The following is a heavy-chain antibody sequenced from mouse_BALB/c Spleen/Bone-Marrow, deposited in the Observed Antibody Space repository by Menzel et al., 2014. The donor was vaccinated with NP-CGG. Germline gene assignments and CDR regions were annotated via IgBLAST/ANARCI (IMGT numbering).Heavy chain of an antibody. CDR3: ARVYPNAMDY. CDR1: GFNIKDTY. Sequence: VQLKESGAELVKPGASVKLSCTASGFNIKDTYMHWVKQRPELGLEWIGRIDPANGNTKYDPKFQGKATITADTSSNTAYLQLSSLTSEDTAVYYCARVYPNAMDYWGQGTSVTVSS. J-gene: IGHJ4*01. CDR2: IDPANGNT. D-gene: IGHD2-1*01. V-gene: IGHV14-3*02.